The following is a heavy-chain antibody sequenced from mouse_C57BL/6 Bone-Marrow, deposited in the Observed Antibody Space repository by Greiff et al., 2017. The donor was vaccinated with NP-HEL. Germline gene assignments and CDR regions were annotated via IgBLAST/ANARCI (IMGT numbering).Heavy chain of an antibody. Sequence: QVQLQQSGPGLVQPSQSLSITCTVSGFSLTSYGVHWVRQSPGKGLEWLGVIWSGGSTDYNAAFISRLSISKDNSKSQVFFKMNSLQADDTAIYYCARNFHCYGSSYYWYFDVWGTGTTVTVSS. J-gene: IGHJ1*03. D-gene: IGHD1-1*01. CDR2: IWSGGST. CDR3: ARNFHCYGSSYYWYFDV. CDR1: GFSLTSYG. V-gene: IGHV2-2*01.